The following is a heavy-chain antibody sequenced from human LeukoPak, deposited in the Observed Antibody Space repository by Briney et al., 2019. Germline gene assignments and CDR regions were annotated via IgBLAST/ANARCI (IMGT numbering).Heavy chain of an antibody. J-gene: IGHJ3*02. D-gene: IGHD5-18*01. CDR1: GYSFTTYG. V-gene: IGHV1-18*01. CDR2: ISAYNGNT. Sequence: GSVKVSCKASGYSFTTYGISWVRHAPRQGLEWMGWISAYNGNTNYAQKLQGRVTMTTDTSTSTAYMELRSLRSDDTAVYYCARDQLWYSDAFDIWGQGTMVTVSS. CDR3: ARDQLWYSDAFDI.